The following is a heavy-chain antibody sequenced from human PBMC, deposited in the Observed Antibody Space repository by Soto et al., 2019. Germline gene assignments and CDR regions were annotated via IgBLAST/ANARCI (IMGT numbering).Heavy chain of an antibody. Sequence: GESLKMSCKGSGYSFTSYWISWVRQMPGKGLEWMGRIDPSDSYTNYSPSFQGHVTISADKSISTAYLQWSSLKASDTAMYYCARIDIVATNYYYGMDVWGQGTTVTVSS. D-gene: IGHD5-12*01. CDR2: IDPSDSYT. CDR3: ARIDIVATNYYYGMDV. J-gene: IGHJ6*02. CDR1: GYSFTSYW. V-gene: IGHV5-10-1*01.